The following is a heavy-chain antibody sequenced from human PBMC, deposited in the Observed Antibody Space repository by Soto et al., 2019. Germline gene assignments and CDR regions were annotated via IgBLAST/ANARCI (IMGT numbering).Heavy chain of an antibody. CDR3: ATDLNWSGT. D-gene: IGHD3-3*01. CDR1: GFTFSSFW. Sequence: GGSLRLSCAASGFTFSSFWMTWVRQAPGKGLEFLATIKPDGSDTYYVDSVKGRFTISRDNAKNSLSLQMNSLRAEDTALYYCATDLNWSGTWGQGTMVTVSS. V-gene: IGHV3-7*01. J-gene: IGHJ3*01. CDR2: IKPDGSDT.